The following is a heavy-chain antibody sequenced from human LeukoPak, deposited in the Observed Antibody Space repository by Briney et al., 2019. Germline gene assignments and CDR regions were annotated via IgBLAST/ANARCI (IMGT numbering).Heavy chain of an antibody. CDR3: AKARPGKYYFDY. CDR2: LYNAGST. D-gene: IGHD1-14*01. J-gene: IGHJ4*02. CDR1: GFTVSNKY. Sequence: GGSLRLSCVASGFTVSNKYMSWVRQAPGKGLEWVSVLYNAGSTYYADSVKGRFTISRDNSKNTLYLQMYSLRAEDTAVYYCAKARPGKYYFDYWGQGTLVTVSS. V-gene: IGHV3-53*01.